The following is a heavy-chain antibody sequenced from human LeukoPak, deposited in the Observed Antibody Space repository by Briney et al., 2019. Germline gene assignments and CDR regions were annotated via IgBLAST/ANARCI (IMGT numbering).Heavy chain of an antibody. D-gene: IGHD1-20*01. J-gene: IGHJ5*02. V-gene: IGHV4-59*11. CDR3: ARMHPAVNYNWFDP. Sequence: SETLSLTCTVSGGSISSQYWSWIRQPPGKGLEYIGYIYYTGSTNYNPSLKSRVTISVDTSKNQFTLKLSSVTAADTAVYYCARMHPAVNYNWFDPWGQGTLVTVSS. CDR1: GGSISSQY. CDR2: IYYTGST.